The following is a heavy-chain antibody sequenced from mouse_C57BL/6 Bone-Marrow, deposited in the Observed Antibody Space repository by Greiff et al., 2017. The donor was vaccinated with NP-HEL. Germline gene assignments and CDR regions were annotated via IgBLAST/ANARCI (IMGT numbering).Heavy chain of an antibody. CDR3: ARGGGWLPSKGAWFAY. Sequence: EVQRVESEGGLVQPGSSMKLSCTASGFTFSDYYMAWVRQVPEKGLEWVANINYDGSSTYYLDSLKSRFIISRDNAKNILYLQMSSLKSEDTATYYCARGGGWLPSKGAWFAYWGQGTLVTVSA. J-gene: IGHJ3*01. V-gene: IGHV5-16*01. CDR2: INYDGSST. CDR1: GFTFSDYY. D-gene: IGHD2-3*01.